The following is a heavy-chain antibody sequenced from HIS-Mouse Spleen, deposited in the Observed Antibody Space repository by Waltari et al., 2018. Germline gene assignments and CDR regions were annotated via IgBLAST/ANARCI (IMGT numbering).Heavy chain of an antibody. Sequence: QLQLQESGPGLVKPSVTLSLTCTFPGASISSISYSWGGIRQPPGKGLEWIGSIYYSGNTYYNPSLKSRVTISVDTSKNQFSLKLSSVTAADTAVYYCAREIPYSSSWYDWYFDLWGRGTLVTVSS. CDR1: GASISSISYS. CDR2: IYYSGNT. CDR3: AREIPYSSSWYDWYFDL. D-gene: IGHD6-13*01. V-gene: IGHV4-39*07. J-gene: IGHJ2*01.